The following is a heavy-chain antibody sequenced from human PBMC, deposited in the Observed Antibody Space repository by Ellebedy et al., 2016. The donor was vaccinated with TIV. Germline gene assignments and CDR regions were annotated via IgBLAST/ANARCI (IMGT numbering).Heavy chain of an antibody. Sequence: GGSLRLSXKGSGYTFTSYWITWVRQMPGKGLEWMGRIDPTDSYTNYSPSFQGHVNMSADKFTCTAYLQWSKLQASDTAIYYCARSHSLPRAMDVWGQGTTVTVSS. CDR1: GYTFTSYW. V-gene: IGHV5-10-1*01. J-gene: IGHJ6*02. CDR2: IDPTDSYT. CDR3: ARSHSLPRAMDV. D-gene: IGHD1-26*01.